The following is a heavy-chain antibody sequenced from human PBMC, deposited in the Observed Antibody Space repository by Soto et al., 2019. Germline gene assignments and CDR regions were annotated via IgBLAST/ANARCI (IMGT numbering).Heavy chain of an antibody. CDR1: GFTFSSYW. CDR3: VRLKPGTAAFDY. D-gene: IGHD1-1*01. J-gene: IGHJ4*02. CDR2: INSDESST. V-gene: IGHV3-74*01. Sequence: EVQLVESGGGLVQPGGSLRLSCAASGFTFSSYWMHWVRQAPGKGLVWVSRINSDESSTYYADSVKGRFTISRDNAKNPLYLQMNSLRAEDTAVYYCVRLKPGTAAFDYWGQGTLVTVSS.